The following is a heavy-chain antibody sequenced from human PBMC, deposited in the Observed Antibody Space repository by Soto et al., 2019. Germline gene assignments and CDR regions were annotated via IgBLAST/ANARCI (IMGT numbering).Heavy chain of an antibody. J-gene: IGHJ6*02. V-gene: IGHV3-23*01. Sequence: VQLLESGGGLVQPGGSLRLSCAASGFTFTNHPMSWVRLAPGKGLEWVSSISGSGGSTWYADSVKGRFTISRDNWMSTLYLQTNSLRAEDTAVYYCAKTNVYSERYFCGMGVWGQGTTVTVSS. CDR3: AKTNVYSERYFCGMGV. CDR1: GFTFTNHP. CDR2: ISGSGGST. D-gene: IGHD2-8*01.